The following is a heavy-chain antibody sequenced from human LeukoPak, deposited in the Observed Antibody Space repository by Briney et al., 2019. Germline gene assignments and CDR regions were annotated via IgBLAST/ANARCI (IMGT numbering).Heavy chain of an antibody. Sequence: ASVKVSCKASGGTFNSYAISWVRQAPGQGLEWMGGSIPIFGTANYAQKFQGRVTITADESTSTAYMELSSLRSEDTAVYYCARGSCGGDCYGWFDPWGQGTLVTVSS. J-gene: IGHJ5*02. CDR1: GGTFNSYA. CDR2: SIPIFGTA. V-gene: IGHV1-69*13. CDR3: ARGSCGGDCYGWFDP. D-gene: IGHD2-21*02.